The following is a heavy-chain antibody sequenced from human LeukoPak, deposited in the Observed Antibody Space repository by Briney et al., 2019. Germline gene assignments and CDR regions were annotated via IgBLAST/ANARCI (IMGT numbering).Heavy chain of an antibody. Sequence: SETLSLTCAVYGGSSSGYYWSWIRQPPGKGLEWIGEINHSGSTNYNPSLKSRVTTSVDTSKNQFSLKLSSVTAADTAVYYCASTYYYDSSGRYGDYWGQGTLVTVSS. D-gene: IGHD3-22*01. J-gene: IGHJ4*02. CDR1: GGSSSGYY. CDR2: INHSGST. CDR3: ASTYYYDSSGRYGDY. V-gene: IGHV4-34*01.